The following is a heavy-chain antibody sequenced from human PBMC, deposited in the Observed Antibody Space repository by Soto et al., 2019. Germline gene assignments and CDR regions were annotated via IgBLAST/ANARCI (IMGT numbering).Heavy chain of an antibody. D-gene: IGHD3-22*01. CDR3: ARDRSDYYDSSGYFYFDY. Sequence: SETLSLTCTVSGGSISSYYWSWIRQPPGKGLEWIGYIYYSGSTNYNPSLKSRVTISVDTSKNQFSLKLSSVTAADTAVYYCARDRSDYYDSSGYFYFDYWGQGTLVTSPQ. V-gene: IGHV4-59*01. CDR2: IYYSGST. J-gene: IGHJ4*02. CDR1: GGSISSYY.